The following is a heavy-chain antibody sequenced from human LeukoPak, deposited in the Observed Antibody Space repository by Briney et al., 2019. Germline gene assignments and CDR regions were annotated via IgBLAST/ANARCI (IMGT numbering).Heavy chain of an antibody. V-gene: IGHV3-49*04. CDR1: GFTFRDYA. D-gene: IGHD3-22*01. CDR2: IRNKANGGTT. J-gene: IGHJ3*02. CDR3: SRFYSSGWASGAFDI. Sequence: PGGSLRLSCTTSGFTFRDYAVSWVRQAPGKGLEWIGFIRNKANGGTTEYAAPVKGRFTISRDDSKTIAHLQMSSLKTEDTAVYYCSRFYSSGWASGAFDIWGQGTMVTVSS.